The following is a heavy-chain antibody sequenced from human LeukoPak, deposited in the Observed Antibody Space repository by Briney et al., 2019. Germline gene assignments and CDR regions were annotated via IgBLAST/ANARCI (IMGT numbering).Heavy chain of an antibody. V-gene: IGHV4-38-2*01. J-gene: IGHJ5*02. CDR3: ARQPIVVVPAAKPYRWFDP. D-gene: IGHD2-2*02. Sequence: PSETLSLXCAVSGYSISSGYYWGWIRQPPGKGLEWIGSIYHSGSSYYNPSLKSRVTISVDTSKNQFSLKLCSVTAADTAVYYCARQPIVVVPAAKPYRWFDPWGQGTLVTVSS. CDR2: IYHSGSS. CDR1: GYSISSGYY.